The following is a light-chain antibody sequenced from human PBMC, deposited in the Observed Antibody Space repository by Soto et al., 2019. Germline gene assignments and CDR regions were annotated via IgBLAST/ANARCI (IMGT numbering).Light chain of an antibody. CDR1: QSVSSN. J-gene: IGKJ1*01. CDR2: GAS. Sequence: ETAMTHSPATLSVSPGERATLSCRSSQSVSSNLAWYQQKPGQAPRLLIYGASTRATGIPARFSGSGAGTEFTLTISSLQSEDFAVYYCQQYNNWPQTFGQGTKV. CDR3: QQYNNWPQT. V-gene: IGKV3-15*01.